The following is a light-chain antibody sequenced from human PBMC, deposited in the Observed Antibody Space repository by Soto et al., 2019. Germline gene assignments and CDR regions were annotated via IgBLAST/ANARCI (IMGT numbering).Light chain of an antibody. CDR2: DVT. V-gene: IGLV2-11*01. J-gene: IGLJ1*01. CDR3: CSYADKYFYL. Sequence: QSVLTQPRSVSGSPGQSVTISCTGTSNDVGAYNYVSSYKHHPGKAPKLIIYDVTQRPSGIPDRFSGSKSGNMASLTISGLQADYEADYHFCSYADKYFYLLGSGTKLTVL. CDR1: SNDVGAYNY.